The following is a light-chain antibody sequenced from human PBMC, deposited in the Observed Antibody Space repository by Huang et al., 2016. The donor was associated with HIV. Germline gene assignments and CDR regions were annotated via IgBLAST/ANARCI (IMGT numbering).Light chain of an antibody. CDR1: QSLLHSDGNNY. J-gene: IGKJ2*01. CDR3: MQGLRTPRT. Sequence: DVVMTQSPLSLPVTPGEPASISCRSSQSLLHSDGNNYFDWYLQKPGQSPHLLIYVGSKRASGVPERFSGSGSGTDFTLKISRVEAEDVGVYYCMQGLRTPRTFGQGTRLEIK. V-gene: IGKV2-28*01. CDR2: VGS.